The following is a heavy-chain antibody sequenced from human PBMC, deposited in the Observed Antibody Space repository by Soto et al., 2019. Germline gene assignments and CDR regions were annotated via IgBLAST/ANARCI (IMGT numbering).Heavy chain of an antibody. Sequence: PGGSLRLSCAASGFTFRHWWMHWVRQTPGRGLVWVSHIKDDGSTTNYADSVKGRFTISRDNAKNTLYLQMNSLRSDDTGVYYCARDYVSGSPNYWGQGTLVTVSS. J-gene: IGHJ4*02. CDR3: ARDYVSGSPNY. CDR2: IKDDGSTT. V-gene: IGHV3-74*01. D-gene: IGHD5-12*01. CDR1: GFTFRHWW.